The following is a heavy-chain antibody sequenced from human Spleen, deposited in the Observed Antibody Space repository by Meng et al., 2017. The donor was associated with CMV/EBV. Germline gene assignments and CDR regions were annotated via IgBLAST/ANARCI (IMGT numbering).Heavy chain of an antibody. CDR3: ARQVLDIVIIPAAIDN. CDR2: TSGTSYST. Sequence: GGSLRLSCAASGFTFSDYYMSWIRQAPGKGLEWVSYTSGTSYSTFYADSVKGRFTISRDNARNSLHLQMDSLRAEDTAVYYCARQVLDIVIIPAAIDNWGLGTLVTVSS. V-gene: IGHV3-11*01. CDR1: GFTFSDYY. J-gene: IGHJ4*02. D-gene: IGHD2-2*01.